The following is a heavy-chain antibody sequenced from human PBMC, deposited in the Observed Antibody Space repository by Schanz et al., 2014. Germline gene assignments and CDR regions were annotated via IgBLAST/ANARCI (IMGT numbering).Heavy chain of an antibody. CDR2: IYYSGST. CDR1: SASIRTYY. J-gene: IGHJ4*02. CDR3: ARGRVVPAAPEFDY. D-gene: IGHD2-2*01. Sequence: QVQLQESGPGLVKPLETLSLTCTVSSASIRTYYWSWIRQPPGKGLEWIGYIYYSGSTTYNPSLKSRVTISVDTSKKQFSLNLSSVTAADTAVYYCARGRVVPAAPEFDYWGQGILVTVSS. V-gene: IGHV4-59*01.